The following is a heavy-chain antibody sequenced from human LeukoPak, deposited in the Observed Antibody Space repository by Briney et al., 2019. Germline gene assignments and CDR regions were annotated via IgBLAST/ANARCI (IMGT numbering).Heavy chain of an antibody. Sequence: SETLSLTCTVSGGSISSGDYYWSWIRQPPGKGLEWIGYIYYSGSTYYNPSLKSRVTISVDTSKDQFSLKLSSVTAADTAVYYCARLPLPATGYSSSWSTYYFDYWGQGTLVTVSS. V-gene: IGHV4-30-4*01. D-gene: IGHD6-13*01. CDR2: IYYSGST. J-gene: IGHJ4*02. CDR1: GGSISSGDYY. CDR3: ARLPLPATGYSSSWSTYYFDY.